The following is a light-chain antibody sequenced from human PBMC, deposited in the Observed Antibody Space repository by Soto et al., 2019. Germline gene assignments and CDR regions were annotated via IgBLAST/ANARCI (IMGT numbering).Light chain of an antibody. CDR1: SSNIGSYR. CDR3: AAWDDSLSVL. CDR2: RDN. J-gene: IGLJ2*01. Sequence: QSVLTQPPSASGTPGQRVTISCSGSSSNIGSYRVNWYQQVPGTAPKLLIYRDNERPSGVPDRFSGSKSGTSAALAISGLRSEDEADYYCAAWDDSLSVLFGGGTKVTVL. V-gene: IGLV1-47*01.